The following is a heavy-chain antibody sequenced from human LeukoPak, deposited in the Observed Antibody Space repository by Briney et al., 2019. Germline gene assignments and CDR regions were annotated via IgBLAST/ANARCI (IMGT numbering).Heavy chain of an antibody. CDR3: ARGEGYHYYAMYV. Sequence: SETLSLTCTVSGGSISSSSYYWGWIRQPPGKGLEWIGRVYTSGSTDYNPSLKSRVTISVDASKNQFSLKLSAVTAADTAVYYCARGEGYHYYAMYVWGQGNTDTVSS. J-gene: IGHJ6*02. CDR1: GGSISSSSYY. V-gene: IGHV4-39*07. CDR2: VYTSGST.